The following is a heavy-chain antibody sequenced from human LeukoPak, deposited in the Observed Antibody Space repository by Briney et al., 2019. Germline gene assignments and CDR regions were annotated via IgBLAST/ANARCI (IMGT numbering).Heavy chain of an antibody. Sequence: ASVTVSCTASGYTFTSNHIHWVRPAPGQGLEWMGVINPSGDSTSYAQNFQGRVTMTRDTSTSTVYMELSSLRSEDTAVYYCARAQYSSSWYYYYGMDVWGQGTTVTVSS. D-gene: IGHD6-13*01. CDR1: GYTFTSNH. J-gene: IGHJ6*02. V-gene: IGHV1-46*01. CDR2: INPSGDST. CDR3: ARAQYSSSWYYYYGMDV.